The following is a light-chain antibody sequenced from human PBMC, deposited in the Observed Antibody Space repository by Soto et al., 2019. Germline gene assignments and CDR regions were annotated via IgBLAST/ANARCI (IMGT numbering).Light chain of an antibody. CDR1: QSISSY. V-gene: IGKV1-39*01. CDR2: AAS. J-gene: IGKJ2*01. Sequence: DIQMTQSPSSLSASVGDRVTITCRASQSISSYLNWYQQKPGKAPKLLIYAASSLQSGVPSRFSGSRSGTDFTLTISSLQPEDFATYYCQQSYSTSNTFGQGTKLEIK. CDR3: QQSYSTSNT.